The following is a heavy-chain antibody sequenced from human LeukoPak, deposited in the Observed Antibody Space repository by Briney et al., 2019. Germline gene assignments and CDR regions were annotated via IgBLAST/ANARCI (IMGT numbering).Heavy chain of an antibody. J-gene: IGHJ6*03. CDR2: IYSGGST. CDR1: GSTVSSNY. Sequence: GGSLRLSCAASGSTVSSNYMSWVRQAPGKGLEWVSVIYSGGSTYYADSVKGRFTISRDNSKNTLYLQMNSLRAEDTAVYYCARNGYYYDSSGYYGYYMDVWGKGTTVTVSS. D-gene: IGHD3-22*01. V-gene: IGHV3-53*01. CDR3: ARNGYYYDSSGYYGYYMDV.